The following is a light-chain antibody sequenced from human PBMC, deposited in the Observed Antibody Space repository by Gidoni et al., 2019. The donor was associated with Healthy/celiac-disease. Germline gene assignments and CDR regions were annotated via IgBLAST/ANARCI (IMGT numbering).Light chain of an antibody. CDR2: EGS. J-gene: IGLJ3*02. CDR1: SSDVGSYNL. CDR3: CSYAGSSTLV. Sequence: QSALTQPASVSGSPGQSITISGTGTSSDVGSYNLVSWYQQPPGKAPKLMIDEGSKRPTVVSNRFSVSKSGNTASLTISGLQAEDEADYYCCSYAGSSTLVFGGGTKLTVL. V-gene: IGLV2-23*01.